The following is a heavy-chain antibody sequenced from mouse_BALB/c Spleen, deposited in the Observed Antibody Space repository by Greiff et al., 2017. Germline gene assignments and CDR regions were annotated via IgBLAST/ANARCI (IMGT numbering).Heavy chain of an antibody. CDR1: GFSLTGYG. CDR2: IWGDGST. CDR3: ARGGHYYYGSSLYYYAMDY. V-gene: IGHV2-6-7*01. D-gene: IGHD1-1*01. J-gene: IGHJ4*01. Sequence: VQLVESGPGLVAPSQNLSITCTVSGFSLTGYGVNWVRQPPGKGLEWLGMIWGDGSTDYNSALKSRLSISKDNSKSQVFLKMNSLQTDDTARYYWARGGHYYYGSSLYYYAMDYWGQGTSGTVSS.